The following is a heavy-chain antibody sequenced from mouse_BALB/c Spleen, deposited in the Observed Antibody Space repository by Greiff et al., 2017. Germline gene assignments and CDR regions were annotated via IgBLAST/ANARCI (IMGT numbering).Heavy chain of an antibody. CDR3: ARSGGSSHYYAMDY. Sequence: VQLQQSGPELEKPGASVKISCKASGYSFTGYNMNWVKQSNGKSLEWIGNIDPYYGGTSYNQKFKGKATMTVDKSSSTAYMELARLTSEDSAIYYCARSGGSSHYYAMDYWGQGTSVTVSS. CDR2: IDPYYGGT. J-gene: IGHJ4*01. D-gene: IGHD1-1*01. CDR1: GYSFTGYN. V-gene: IGHV1S135*01.